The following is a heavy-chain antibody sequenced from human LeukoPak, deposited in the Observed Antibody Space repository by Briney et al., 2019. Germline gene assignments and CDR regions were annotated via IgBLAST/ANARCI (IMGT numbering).Heavy chain of an antibody. CDR1: GYSFTSYW. D-gene: IGHD3-22*01. Sequence: GESLKISCQGSGYSFTSYWIGWVRQLPGKGLEWMGIIHPGDSDTRYSPSFQGQVTISADKSISTAYLQWSSLKASDTAMYYCARRATYYYNSSGYNDYWGQGTLVTVSS. CDR2: IHPGDSDT. J-gene: IGHJ4*02. V-gene: IGHV5-51*01. CDR3: ARRATYYYNSSGYNDY.